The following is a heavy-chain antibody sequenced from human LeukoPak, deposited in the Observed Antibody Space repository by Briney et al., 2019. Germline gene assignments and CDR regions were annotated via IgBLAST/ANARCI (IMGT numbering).Heavy chain of an antibody. Sequence: GASVKVSCKASGYTFTGYYMHWVRQAPGQGLEWMGWINPNSGGTNYAQKFQGRVTMTRDTSITTAYMELSRPRSDDTAVYYCARLKHWNGRFDPWGQGTLVTVSS. CDR3: ARLKHWNGRFDP. D-gene: IGHD1-1*01. J-gene: IGHJ5*02. CDR1: GYTFTGYY. CDR2: INPNSGGT. V-gene: IGHV1-2*02.